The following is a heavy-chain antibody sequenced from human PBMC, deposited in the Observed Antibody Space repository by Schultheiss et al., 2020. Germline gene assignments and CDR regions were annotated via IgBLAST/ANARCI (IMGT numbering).Heavy chain of an antibody. CDR1: GGSISSGGYY. CDR2: IYYSGST. Sequence: SETLSLTCTVSGGSISSGGYYWSWIRQHPGKGLEWIGYIYYSGSTNYNPSLKSRVTISVDTSKNQFSLKLSSVTAADTAVYYCARLLWFGDEIDMDVWGQGTTVTVSS. J-gene: IGHJ6*02. D-gene: IGHD3-10*01. V-gene: IGHV4-61*08. CDR3: ARLLWFGDEIDMDV.